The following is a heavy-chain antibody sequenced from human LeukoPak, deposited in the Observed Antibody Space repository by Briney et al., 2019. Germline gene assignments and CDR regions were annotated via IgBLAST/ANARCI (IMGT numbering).Heavy chain of an antibody. V-gene: IGHV1-58*01. CDR1: GFTFTSSA. D-gene: IGHD3-22*01. J-gene: IGHJ6*02. CDR2: IVVGSGNT. CDR3: AADPVVVRSGMDV. Sequence: ASVKVSCKASGFTFTSSAVQWVRQARGQRLEWIGWIVVGSGNTNYAQKFQERVTITRDMSTSTAYMELSSLRSEDTAMYYCAADPVVVRSGMDVWGQGTTVTVSS.